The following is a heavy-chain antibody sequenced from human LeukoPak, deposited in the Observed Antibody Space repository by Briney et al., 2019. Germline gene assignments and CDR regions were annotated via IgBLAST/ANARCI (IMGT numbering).Heavy chain of an antibody. D-gene: IGHD2-2*01. V-gene: IGHV1-46*01. CDR1: GYTFTSYY. CDR3: AREDYIVVVPAARGWFDP. CDR2: INPSGGST. Sequence: ASVKVSCKASGYTFTSYYMHWVRQAPGQGLEGMGIINPSGGSTSYAQKFQGRVTMTRDMSTSTVYMELSSLRSEDTAVYYCAREDYIVVVPAARGWFDPWGQGTLVTVSS. J-gene: IGHJ5*02.